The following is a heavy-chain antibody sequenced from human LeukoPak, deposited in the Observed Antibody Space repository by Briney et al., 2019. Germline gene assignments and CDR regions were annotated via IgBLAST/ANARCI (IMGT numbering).Heavy chain of an antibody. V-gene: IGHV3-74*01. CDR3: AREGAALDY. D-gene: IGHD6-6*01. Sequence: GGSLRLSCAASGFTFSNYALTWVRQAPGKGLVWVSRISSDGSSIAYTDSVRGRFTISRDNAKNTLYLQMNSLRVEDTAVYYCAREGAALDYWGQGTLVSVSS. CDR2: ISSDGSSI. J-gene: IGHJ4*02. CDR1: GFTFSNYA.